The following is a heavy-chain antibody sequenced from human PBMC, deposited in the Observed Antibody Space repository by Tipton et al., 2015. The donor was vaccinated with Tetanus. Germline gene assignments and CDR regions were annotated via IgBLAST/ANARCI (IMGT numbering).Heavy chain of an antibody. V-gene: IGHV4-61*03. CDR1: GGSVSSGSYY. J-gene: IGHJ2*01. CDR2: ILYGGGT. Sequence: LRLSCSIFGGSVSSGSYYWAWIRQPPGKGLEYIGYILYGGGTHYNPSLKSRVTVSLDTSKKHFSLRLSSVTAADTAVYYCARGGLCVGPACAGISPLLDVWGRGTLVTVSS. CDR3: ARGGLCVGPACAGISPLLDV. D-gene: IGHD2-15*01.